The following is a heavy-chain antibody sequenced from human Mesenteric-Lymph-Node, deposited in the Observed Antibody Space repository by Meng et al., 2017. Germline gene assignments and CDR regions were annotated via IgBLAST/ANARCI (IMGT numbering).Heavy chain of an antibody. V-gene: IGHV4-4*02. D-gene: IGHD6-19*01. J-gene: IGHJ4*02. CDR2: IYHGGSA. CDR1: GGSIIISNW. CDR3: ASHVIVTGKRGFDF. Sequence: QMQLQESGPGLVMPSGTLSLTFAVSGGSIIISNWWSWGRQPPGKGLVWIGEIYHGGSANYNTSLTNRVTMSVDKSKNHFSLQLTSVTAADTAVYYCASHVIVTGKRGFDFWGQGILVTVSS.